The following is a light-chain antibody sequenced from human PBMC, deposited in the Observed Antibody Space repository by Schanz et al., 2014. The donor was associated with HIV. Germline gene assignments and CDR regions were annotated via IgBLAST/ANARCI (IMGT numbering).Light chain of an antibody. Sequence: DVQMTQSPSSLSASVGDRVTITCRASQSISTFLNWYQQKPGKAPKLLIHAASSLQSGVPSRFSGSGSGTDFTLIISSLQVEDFAIYYCQQSYTTSITFGQGTRLEIK. CDR2: AAS. CDR3: QQSYTTSIT. V-gene: IGKV1-39*01. J-gene: IGKJ5*01. CDR1: QSISTF.